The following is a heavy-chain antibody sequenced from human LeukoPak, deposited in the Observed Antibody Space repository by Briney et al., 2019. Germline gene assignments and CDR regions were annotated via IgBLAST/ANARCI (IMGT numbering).Heavy chain of an antibody. CDR2: INHSGST. V-gene: IGHV4-34*01. Sequence: PSETLSLTCAVYGGSFSGYYWSWIRQPPGKGLEWIGEINHSGSTYYNPSLKSRVTISVDTSKNQFSLKLSSVTAADTAVYYCARAGDSSGYLDYWGQGTLVTVSS. D-gene: IGHD3-22*01. J-gene: IGHJ4*02. CDR3: ARAGDSSGYLDY. CDR1: GGSFSGYY.